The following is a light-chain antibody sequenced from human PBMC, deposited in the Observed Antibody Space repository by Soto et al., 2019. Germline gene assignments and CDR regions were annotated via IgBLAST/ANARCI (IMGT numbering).Light chain of an antibody. CDR1: SNDIGTYEY. CDR2: GVN. J-gene: IGLJ1*01. Sequence: QSVLTQPASVSGSPGQSITISCTGSSNDIGTYEYVSWHQHHPGRAPKLIIFGVNDRPSGISDRFSGSKSGNTASLTIFGLQLEDEAVYYCSSFTSNRIYVFGPGTKVTVL. V-gene: IGLV2-14*01. CDR3: SSFTSNRIYV.